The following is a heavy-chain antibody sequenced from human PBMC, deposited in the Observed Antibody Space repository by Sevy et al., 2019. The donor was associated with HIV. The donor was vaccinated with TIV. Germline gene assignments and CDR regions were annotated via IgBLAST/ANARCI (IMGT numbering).Heavy chain of an antibody. V-gene: IGHV3-23*01. D-gene: IGHD6-19*01. CDR3: ARDGVSSGWYRGYYFDY. J-gene: IGHJ4*02. Sequence: GGSLRLSCAASGFIFNSYGMNWVRQAPGKGLEWVSGISGSGGSTYYADSVKGRFTISRDNSNNKLYLQMNSLRAEDTAVYYCARDGVSSGWYRGYYFDYWGQGTLVTVSS. CDR2: ISGSGGST. CDR1: GFIFNSYG.